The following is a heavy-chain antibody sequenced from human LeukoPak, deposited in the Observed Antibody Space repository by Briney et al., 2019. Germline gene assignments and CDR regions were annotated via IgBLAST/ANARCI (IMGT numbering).Heavy chain of an antibody. Sequence: PGGSLRLSCAASGFTVSSDFMSWVRQVPGKGLVWVSMMHVGNREYYADSVKGRFTLSRDDSKNTLHLQMNSLTTEDTAVYYCANRGSWGQGTLVTVSS. J-gene: IGHJ4*02. V-gene: IGHV3-66*02. CDR1: GFTVSSDF. CDR3: ANRGS. CDR2: MHVGNRE.